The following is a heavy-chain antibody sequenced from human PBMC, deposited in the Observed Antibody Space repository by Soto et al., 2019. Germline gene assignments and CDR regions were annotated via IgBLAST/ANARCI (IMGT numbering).Heavy chain of an antibody. CDR1: GYTFTSYA. V-gene: IGHV1-3*01. Sequence: ASVKVSCKASGYTFTSYAMHWVRQAPGQRLEWMGWINAGNGNTKYSQKFQGRVTITGDTSASTAYMELSSLRSEDTAVYYCATGRIAEAGTSGDIDYWGQGTLVTVSS. D-gene: IGHD6-19*01. CDR3: ATGRIAEAGTSGDIDY. J-gene: IGHJ4*02. CDR2: INAGNGNT.